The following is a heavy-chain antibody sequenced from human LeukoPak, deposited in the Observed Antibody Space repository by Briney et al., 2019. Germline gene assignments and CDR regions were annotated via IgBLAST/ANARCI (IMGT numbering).Heavy chain of an antibody. V-gene: IGHV3-53*01. D-gene: IGHD2-21*02. CDR2: IYSGGST. CDR3: ASPPHCGGDCYGELGY. CDR1: EFTLSSYE. Sequence: PGGSLRLSCVASEFTLSSYEMSWVRQAPGKGLEWVSVIYSGGSTYYADSVKGRFTISRDNSKNTLYLQMNSLRAEDTAVYYCASPPHCGGDCYGELGYWGQGTLVTVSS. J-gene: IGHJ4*02.